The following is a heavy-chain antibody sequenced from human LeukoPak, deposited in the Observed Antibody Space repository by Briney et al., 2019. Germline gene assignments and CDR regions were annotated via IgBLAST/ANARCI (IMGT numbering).Heavy chain of an antibody. D-gene: IGHD2-15*01. V-gene: IGHV4-39*01. CDR3: ASYCSGGSCLANRADAFDI. Sequence: SETLSLTCTVSGGSISSSSYYWGWIRQPPGKGLEWIGSIYYSGSTYYNPSLKSRATISVDTSKNQFSLKLSSVTAADTAVYYCASYCSGGSCLANRADAFDIWGQGTMVTVSS. J-gene: IGHJ3*02. CDR1: GGSISSSSYY. CDR2: IYYSGST.